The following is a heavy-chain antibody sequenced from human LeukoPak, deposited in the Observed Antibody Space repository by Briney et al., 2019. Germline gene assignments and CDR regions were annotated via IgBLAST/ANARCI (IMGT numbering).Heavy chain of an antibody. D-gene: IGHD3-22*01. Sequence: ASVKVSCKASGYTFTSYYMHWVRQAPGQGLEWMGRIIPILGIANYAQKFQGRVTITADKSTSTAYMELSSLRSEDTAVYYCARGDSSAAFDIWGQGTMVTVSS. CDR2: IIPILGIA. CDR3: ARGDSSAAFDI. J-gene: IGHJ3*02. V-gene: IGHV1-69*04. CDR1: GYTFTSYY.